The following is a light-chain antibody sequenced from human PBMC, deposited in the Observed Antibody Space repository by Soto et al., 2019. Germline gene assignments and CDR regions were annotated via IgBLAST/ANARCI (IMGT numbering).Light chain of an antibody. CDR3: SSYGGSNTVV. J-gene: IGLJ2*01. CDR2: EVS. Sequence: QSALTQPRSASGSPGQSVTISRTGSSSDVGGYNYVSWYQQHPGKAPKLMIYEVSKRPSGVPDRLSGSKSGNTASLTVSGLQAEDEADYYCSSYGGSNTVVFGGGTKLTVL. CDR1: SSDVGGYNY. V-gene: IGLV2-8*01.